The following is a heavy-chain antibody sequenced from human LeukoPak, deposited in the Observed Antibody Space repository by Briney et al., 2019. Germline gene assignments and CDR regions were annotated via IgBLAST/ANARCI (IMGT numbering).Heavy chain of an antibody. Sequence: GGSLRLSCAASGFTFRNYWMNWVRQAPGKGLEWVANIKQDGSEKYYVDSVKGRFTISRDNAKNSLYLQMNSLRDEDTAVYYCARDEDAFGGQGTLVTVSS. CDR2: IKQDGSEK. J-gene: IGHJ4*02. CDR3: ARDEDAF. V-gene: IGHV3-7*01. CDR1: GFTFRNYW.